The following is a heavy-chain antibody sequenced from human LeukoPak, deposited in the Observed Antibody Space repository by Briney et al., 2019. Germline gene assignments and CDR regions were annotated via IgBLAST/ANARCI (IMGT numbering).Heavy chain of an antibody. D-gene: IGHD3-10*01. Sequence: ASVKVSCKVSGYALTELSMHWVRQAPGKGLEWMGGFDPEDGETIYAQKFQGRVTMTEDTSTDTAYMELSSLRSEDTAVYYCATDLTMVRGVIFDYWGQGTTVTVSS. J-gene: IGHJ4*03. V-gene: IGHV1-24*01. CDR3: ATDLTMVRGVIFDY. CDR2: FDPEDGET. CDR1: GYALTELS.